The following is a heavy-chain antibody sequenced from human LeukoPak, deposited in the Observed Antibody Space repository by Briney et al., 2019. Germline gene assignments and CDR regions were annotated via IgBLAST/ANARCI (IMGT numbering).Heavy chain of an antibody. D-gene: IGHD1/OR15-1a*01. CDR2: IYSGGST. J-gene: IGHJ4*02. CDR1: GFTFSQYW. V-gene: IGHV3-66*02. Sequence: GGSLRLSCVASGFTFSQYWMTWVRQVPGKGLEWVSVIYSGGSTYYADSVKGRFTISRDNSKNTLYLQMNSLRAEDTAVYYCAREHDYGDYWGQGTLVTVSS. CDR3: AREHDYGDY.